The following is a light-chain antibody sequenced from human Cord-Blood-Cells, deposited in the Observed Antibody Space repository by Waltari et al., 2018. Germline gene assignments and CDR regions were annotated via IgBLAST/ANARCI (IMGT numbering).Light chain of an antibody. CDR2: VVS. Sequence: QSALTQPASVSGSPGQSITISCTGTSSDVGGYNYVSWYQQHPGKAPKLMIYVVSKRPSVVSNLFSGSKSGNTASLTISGLEAEDEADYYCSSYTSSSTYVFGTGTKVTVL. CDR3: SSYTSSSTYV. V-gene: IGLV2-14*01. CDR1: SSDVGGYNY. J-gene: IGLJ1*01.